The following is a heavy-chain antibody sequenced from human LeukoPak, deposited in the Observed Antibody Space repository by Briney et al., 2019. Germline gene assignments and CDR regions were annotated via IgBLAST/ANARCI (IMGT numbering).Heavy chain of an antibody. CDR2: IIPIFGTA. V-gene: IGHV1-69*05. Sequence: ASVKVSXKASGGTFSSYAISWVRQAPGQGLEWMGRIIPIFGTANYAQKFQGRVTITTDESTSTAYMELSSLRSEDTAVYYCAREFGLWGGDSSGYSVWGQGTLVTVSS. J-gene: IGHJ4*02. D-gene: IGHD3-22*01. CDR1: GGTFSSYA. CDR3: AREFGLWGGDSSGYSV.